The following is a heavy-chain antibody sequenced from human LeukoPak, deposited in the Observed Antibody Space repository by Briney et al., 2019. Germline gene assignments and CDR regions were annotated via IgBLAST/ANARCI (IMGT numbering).Heavy chain of an antibody. V-gene: IGHV3-48*03. CDR3: AELGITMIGGG. D-gene: IGHD3-10*02. CDR2: ISSSGTTI. Sequence: GGSLRLSCAASGFTFSSYEMNWVRQAPGKGLEWVSYISSSGTTIYYADSVKGRFTISRDNAKNSLYLQMNSLRAEDTAVYYCAELGITMIGGGWGKGTTVTISS. J-gene: IGHJ6*04. CDR1: GFTFSSYE.